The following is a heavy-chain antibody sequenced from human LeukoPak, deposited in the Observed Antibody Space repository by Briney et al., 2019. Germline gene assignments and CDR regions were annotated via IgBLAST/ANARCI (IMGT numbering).Heavy chain of an antibody. V-gene: IGHV5-51*01. CDR2: IYPGDSET. CDR1: GYSFTCYW. CDR3: ARHVTDTPSDY. D-gene: IGHD3-22*01. Sequence: GESLKISCKGSGYSFTCYWIGWVRQMPGKGLEWMGIIYPGDSETRYSPSFQGHVTISADTSISTAYLRWSSLKASDTAMYYCARHVTDTPSDYWGQGTLVTVSS. J-gene: IGHJ4*02.